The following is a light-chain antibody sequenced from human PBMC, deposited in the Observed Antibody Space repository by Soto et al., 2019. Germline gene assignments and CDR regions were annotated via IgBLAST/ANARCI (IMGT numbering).Light chain of an antibody. J-gene: IGKJ5*01. V-gene: IGKV1-12*01. CDR1: QGISSW. CDR3: QQLNSYPIT. CDR2: AAS. Sequence: DIQMTQSPSSVSASVGDRVTITCRASQGISSWLAWYQKKPGKAPNLLIYAASSLQSGVPSRFSGSESGTDFTLTISSLQPEDFATYYCQQLNSYPITFGQGTRLEIK.